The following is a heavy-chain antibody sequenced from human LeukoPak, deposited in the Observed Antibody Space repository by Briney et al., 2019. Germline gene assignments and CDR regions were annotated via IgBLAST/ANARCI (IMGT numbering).Heavy chain of an antibody. V-gene: IGHV3-23*01. CDR3: ARGSTYYDSSGQVPFDY. CDR1: GFTFRSYA. Sequence: GGSLRLSCAASGFTFRSYAMSWVRQAPGKGLEWVSAISGSGGSTYYADSVKGRFTISRDNSKNTLYLQMNSLRAEDTAVYYCARGSTYYDSSGQVPFDYWGQGTLVTVSS. CDR2: ISGSGGST. J-gene: IGHJ4*02. D-gene: IGHD3-22*01.